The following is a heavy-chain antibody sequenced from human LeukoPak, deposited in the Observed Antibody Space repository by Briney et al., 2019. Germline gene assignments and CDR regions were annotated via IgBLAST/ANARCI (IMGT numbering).Heavy chain of an antibody. CDR3: ARYRSGYADY. CDR2: IYYSGST. CDR1: GGSVSSSSYY. V-gene: IGHV4-39*01. D-gene: IGHD3-22*01. Sequence: SETLSLTCTVSGGSVSSSSYYWGWIRQPPGKRLEWIGTIYYSGSTYYNPSLKSRVTISVDTSKNQFYLKLSSVTAADTAVYYCARYRSGYADYWGQGTLVSVSS. J-gene: IGHJ4*02.